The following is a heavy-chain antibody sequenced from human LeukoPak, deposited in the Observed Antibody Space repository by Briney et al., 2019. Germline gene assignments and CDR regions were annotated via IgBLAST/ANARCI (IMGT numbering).Heavy chain of an antibody. J-gene: IGHJ6*03. CDR2: ISWDGGST. V-gene: IGHV3-43*01. CDR3: AKGSRASRYYDFWSGYYTHYYYYMDV. D-gene: IGHD3-3*01. Sequence: TGGSLRLSCAASGFTFDDYTMHWVRQAPGKGLEWVSLISWDGGSTYYADSVKGRFTISRDNSKNSLYLQMNSLRTEDTALYYCAKGSRASRYYDFWSGYYTHYYYYMDVWGKGTTVTVSS. CDR1: GFTFDDYT.